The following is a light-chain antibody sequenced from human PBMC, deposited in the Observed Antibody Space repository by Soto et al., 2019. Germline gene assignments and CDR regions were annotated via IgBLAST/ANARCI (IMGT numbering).Light chain of an antibody. CDR2: GAS. J-gene: IGKJ5*01. V-gene: IGKV3D-15*01. CDR3: QQYNNLSIT. CDR1: QSISSD. Sequence: ELMMKQSPATLSVSPGERATLSCTASQSISSDLAWYQQRPGQAPRLLVYGASTRASGVPASFSGSGSGTEFTLTISSLQSEDFAVYYCQQYNNLSITFGQGTRLEIK.